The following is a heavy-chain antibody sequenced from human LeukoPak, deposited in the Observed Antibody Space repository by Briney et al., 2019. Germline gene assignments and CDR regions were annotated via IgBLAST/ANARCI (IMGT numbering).Heavy chain of an antibody. CDR3: ARDGGWLQFFDY. V-gene: IGHV3-30-3*01. J-gene: IGHJ4*02. Sequence: GRSLSLSCAASGFTFSRYAMHWARQAPGKGLEWVAVTSYDESNKEFADSVKGRFTISRDNSKNTLYLGMNSLRADDTAVYYCARDGGWLQFFDYWGQGTLVTVSS. CDR1: GFTFSRYA. CDR2: TSYDESNK. D-gene: IGHD5-24*01.